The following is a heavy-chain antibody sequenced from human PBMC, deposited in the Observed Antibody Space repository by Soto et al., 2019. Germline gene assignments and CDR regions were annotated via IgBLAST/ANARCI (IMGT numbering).Heavy chain of an antibody. J-gene: IGHJ4*02. V-gene: IGHV4-34*01. D-gene: IGHD6-6*01. Sequence: QVQLQQWGAGLLKPSETLSLTCAVYGGSFSGYYWRWIRQPPGKGLEWIGEINHSGSTNYNPSLNSRVTISVDTTKNQCSLKLSSVTAADTAVYYCARGSTRSIADAERNYYFDYWGQGTLVTVSS. CDR1: GGSFSGYY. CDR2: INHSGST. CDR3: ARGSTRSIADAERNYYFDY.